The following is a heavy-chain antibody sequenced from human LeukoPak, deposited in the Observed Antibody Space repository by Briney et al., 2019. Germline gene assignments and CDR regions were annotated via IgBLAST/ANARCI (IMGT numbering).Heavy chain of an antibody. D-gene: IGHD5-24*01. Sequence: ASVKVSCKASGYTVTSYGISWVRQAPGQGLEWMGWISAYNGITNYAQKLQGRVTMTTDTSTSTAYMELRSLRSDDTAVYYCARADLMAYGMDVWGQGTTVTVSS. CDR2: ISAYNGIT. J-gene: IGHJ6*02. CDR3: ARADLMAYGMDV. V-gene: IGHV1-18*01. CDR1: GYTVTSYG.